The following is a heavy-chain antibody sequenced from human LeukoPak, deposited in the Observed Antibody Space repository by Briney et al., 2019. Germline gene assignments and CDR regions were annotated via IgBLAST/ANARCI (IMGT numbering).Heavy chain of an antibody. CDR1: GFTFSNYA. CDR2: VGGGGAST. V-gene: IGHV3-23*01. D-gene: IGHD5-24*01. J-gene: IGHJ4*02. Sequence: PGGSLRLSCAASGFTFSNYAMNWVRQAPGKGLEWVSTVGGGGASTYYADSMKGRFTISRDNSKSTLYLQMNSLRVEDTAVYYCAKKVGGYNAFDCWGQGTLVTVSS. CDR3: AKKVGGYNAFDC.